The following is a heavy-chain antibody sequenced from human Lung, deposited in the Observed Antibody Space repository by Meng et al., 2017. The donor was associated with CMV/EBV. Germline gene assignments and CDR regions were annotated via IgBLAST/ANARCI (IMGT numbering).Heavy chain of an antibody. Sequence: GGPLRLXCAASGFNFDDYAMHWVRQGPGKGLEWVSGISWNGNHIGYGDSVKGRFTVSRDTAKNSLYLQMNSLRPEDTALYYCVKDVDFYDSSGYSDWGQGTLVTVSS. J-gene: IGHJ4*02. CDR1: GFNFDDYA. CDR2: ISWNGNHI. V-gene: IGHV3-9*01. D-gene: IGHD3-22*01. CDR3: VKDVDFYDSSGYSD.